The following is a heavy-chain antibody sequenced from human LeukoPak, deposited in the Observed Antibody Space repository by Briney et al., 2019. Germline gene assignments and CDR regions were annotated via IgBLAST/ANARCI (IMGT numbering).Heavy chain of an antibody. CDR2: MDTSGST. CDR1: GGSISSYY. CDR3: ARNGHMDV. V-gene: IGHV4-4*09. J-gene: IGHJ6*03. Sequence: SETLSLTCTVSGGSISSYYWSWIRQPPGKGLVWIGHMDTSGSTNYNPSLKSRVTISVDTSKNQFSLKLSSVTAADTAVYYCARNGHMDVWGKGTTVTVSS.